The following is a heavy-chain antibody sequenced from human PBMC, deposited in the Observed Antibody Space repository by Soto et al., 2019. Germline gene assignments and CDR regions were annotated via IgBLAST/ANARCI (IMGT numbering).Heavy chain of an antibody. CDR1: GGSISTGCYY. J-gene: IGHJ5*02. CDR3: ARSVFP. CDR2: FYYSGST. V-gene: IGHV4-31*03. Sequence: PSETQSLTCTVSGGSISTGCYYWNWIRQHPGKGLEWIGYFYYSGSTYYNPSLKSRVTISVNTSKNQFSLKLSSVTAADTAVYYCARSVFPWGQGTLVTVSS.